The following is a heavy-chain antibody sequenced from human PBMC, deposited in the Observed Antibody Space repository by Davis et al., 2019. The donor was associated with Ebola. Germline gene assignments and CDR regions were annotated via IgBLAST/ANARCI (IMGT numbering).Heavy chain of an antibody. V-gene: IGHV1-58*01. CDR2: IVVGSGNT. CDR1: GFTFTSSA. J-gene: IGHJ5*02. Sequence: AASVKVSCKASGFTFTSSAVQWVRQARGQRLEWIGWIVVGSGNTNYAQKFQERVTITRDMSTSTAYMELSSLRSEDTAVYYCAREEDSIAVAGTSPNWFDPWGQGTLVTVSS. CDR3: AREEDSIAVAGTSPNWFDP. D-gene: IGHD6-19*01.